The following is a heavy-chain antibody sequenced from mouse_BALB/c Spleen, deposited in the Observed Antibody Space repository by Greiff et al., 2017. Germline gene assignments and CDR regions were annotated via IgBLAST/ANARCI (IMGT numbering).Heavy chain of an antibody. V-gene: IGHV1-85*01. CDR3: AREGNWDGAEFAY. D-gene: IGHD4-1*01. CDR1: GYTFTSYD. CDR2: IFPGDGST. J-gene: IGHJ3*01. Sequence: VKLQESGAELVKPGASVKLSCKASGYTFTSYDINWVMQRPEQGLEWIGWIFPGDGSTKYNEKFKGKATLTTDKSSSTAYMQLSRLTSEDSAVYYCAREGNWDGAEFAYWGQGTLVTVSA.